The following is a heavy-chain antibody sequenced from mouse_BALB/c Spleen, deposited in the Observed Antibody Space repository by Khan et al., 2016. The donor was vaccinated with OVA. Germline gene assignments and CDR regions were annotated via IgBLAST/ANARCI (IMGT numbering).Heavy chain of an antibody. D-gene: IGHD3-1*01. CDR1: GYTFTNYW. V-gene: IGHV1-63*02. CDR3: ARWATWYVDV. CDR2: IYPGGYFT. J-gene: IGHJ1*01. Sequence: QVQLKQSGGEVVRPGTSVKISCKASGYTFTNYWLGWVRQRPGHGLEWIGDIYPGGYFTNYNEKFKDKATLTVDTSSTTANMQLSSLTSEDSAVYFCARWATWYVDVWGAGTTVTVSS.